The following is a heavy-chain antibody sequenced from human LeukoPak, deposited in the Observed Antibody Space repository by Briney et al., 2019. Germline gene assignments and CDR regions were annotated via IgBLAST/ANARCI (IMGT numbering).Heavy chain of an antibody. CDR3: AHMSTMVRGVTYYFNY. D-gene: IGHD3-10*01. CDR2: IYWDDDK. Sequence: VSGPTLVNPTQTLTLTCTFPGFSLSASGVGVGWIRQPPGKALEWLALIYWDDDKRYSPSLKSRLTITKDTSKNQVVLTMTNMDPVDTATYYCAHMSTMVRGVTYYFNYWGQGTLVTVSS. CDR1: GFSLSASGVG. V-gene: IGHV2-5*02. J-gene: IGHJ4*02.